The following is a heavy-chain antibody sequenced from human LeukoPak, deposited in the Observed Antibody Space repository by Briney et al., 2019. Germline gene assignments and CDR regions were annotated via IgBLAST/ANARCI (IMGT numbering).Heavy chain of an antibody. D-gene: IGHD6-13*01. V-gene: IGHV4-59*12. CDR1: GGSISSYY. J-gene: IGHJ4*02. CDR3: ARGRSSPRQPFDY. CDR2: IYYSGST. Sequence: SETLSLTCTVSGGSISSYYWSWIRQPPGKGLEWIGYIYYSGSTNYNPSLKSRVTISVDTSKNQFSLKLSSVTAADTAVYYCARGRSSPRQPFDYWGQGTLVTVSS.